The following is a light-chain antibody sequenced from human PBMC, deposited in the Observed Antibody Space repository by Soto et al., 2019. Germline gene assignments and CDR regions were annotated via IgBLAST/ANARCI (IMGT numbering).Light chain of an antibody. J-gene: IGKJ2*01. CDR2: AAS. CDR3: QKYNSALYT. Sequence: DIQMTQSPSSLSASLVYRFTITCLASQGISNYLAWYQQKPGKVPKLLIYAASTLQSGVPSRFSGRGSGTDFTLTISSLQPEDVATYYCQKYNSALYTFGQGTKVDIK. V-gene: IGKV1-27*01. CDR1: QGISNY.